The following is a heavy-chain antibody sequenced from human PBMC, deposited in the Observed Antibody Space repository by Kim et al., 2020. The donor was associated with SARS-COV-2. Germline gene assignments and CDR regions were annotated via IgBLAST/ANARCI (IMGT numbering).Heavy chain of an antibody. D-gene: IGHD6-19*01. J-gene: IGHJ4*02. CDR1: GGSFSGYY. CDR3: ARVGAVAGTVVVDY. V-gene: IGHV4-34*01. CDR2: INHSGST. Sequence: SETLSLTCAVYGGSFSGYYWSWIRQPPGKGLEWIGEINHSGSTNYNPSLKSRVTISVDTSKNQFSLKLSSVTAADTAVYYCARVGAVAGTVVVDYWGQGTLVTVSS.